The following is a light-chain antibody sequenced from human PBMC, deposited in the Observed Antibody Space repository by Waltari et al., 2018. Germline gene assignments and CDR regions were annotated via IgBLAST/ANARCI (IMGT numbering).Light chain of an antibody. Sequence: QSALTQPAFVSGSPGQSITIPCTGTSSDVGGYNDVSWYQQHPGKAPKLMIYEVSNRPSGVSNRFSGLQAEDEADYYCNSCTSGSTLIFGGGTKVTVL. V-gene: IGLV2-14*01. CDR2: EVS. CDR3: NSCTSGSTLI. CDR1: SSDVGGYND. J-gene: IGLJ2*01.